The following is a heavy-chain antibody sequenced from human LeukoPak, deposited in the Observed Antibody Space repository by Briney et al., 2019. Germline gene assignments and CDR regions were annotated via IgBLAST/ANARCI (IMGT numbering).Heavy chain of an antibody. V-gene: IGHV4-4*09. Sequence: TSETLSLNCNASGGSISSDYWSWIRQTPGKGLEWIGYIYTSGSTNYNPSLKSRVTISVDTSKNQFSLKLSSVTAADTAVYYCARLSGYMDVWGKGTTVTVSS. J-gene: IGHJ6*03. CDR3: ARLSGYMDV. D-gene: IGHD3-10*01. CDR1: GGSISSDY. CDR2: IYTSGST.